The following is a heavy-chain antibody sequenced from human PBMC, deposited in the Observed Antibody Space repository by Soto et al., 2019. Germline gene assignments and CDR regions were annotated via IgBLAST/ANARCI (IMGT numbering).Heavy chain of an antibody. D-gene: IGHD2-15*01. CDR1: GGTFSSYA. V-gene: IGHV1-69*12. J-gene: IGHJ6*02. Sequence: QVQLVQSGAEVKKPGSSVKVSWKASGGTFSSYAISWVRQAPGQGLEWMGGIIPIFGTANYAQKFQGRVTITADESTSTAYMELSSLRSEDTAVYYCARADGVVVVAATTSYYYYGMDVWGQGTTVTVSS. CDR2: IIPIFGTA. CDR3: ARADGVVVVAATTSYYYYGMDV.